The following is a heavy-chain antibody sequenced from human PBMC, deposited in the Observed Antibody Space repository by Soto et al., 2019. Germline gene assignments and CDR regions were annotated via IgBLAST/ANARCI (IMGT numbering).Heavy chain of an antibody. CDR3: ARLDYSNLGSNYHYYMAV. V-gene: IGHV4-39*01. CDR1: GGSISSSRYY. D-gene: IGHD4-4*01. Sequence: QLQLQESGPGLVKPSETLSLTCTVSGGSISSSRYYWGWIRQPPGTGLEWIGSIYYSGNTYNNQYRKSRGTISVDTSKNQVSLKMSSVTAAHTAVYYCARLDYSNLGSNYHYYMAVWGKGTTVTVSS. J-gene: IGHJ6*03. CDR2: IYYSGNT.